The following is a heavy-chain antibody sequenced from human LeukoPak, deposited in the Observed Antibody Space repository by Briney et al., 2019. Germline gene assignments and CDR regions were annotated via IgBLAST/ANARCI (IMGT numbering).Heavy chain of an antibody. CDR2: ISGSGGST. CDR1: GFTFSSYA. D-gene: IGHD3-10*01. V-gene: IGHV3-23*01. J-gene: IGHJ5*02. Sequence: PGGSLRLSCAASGFTFSSYAMSWVRQAPGKGLEWVSAISGSGGSTYYADSVKGRFTISRDNSKNTLYLQMNSLRAEDTAVYYRAKDTDYYGSGSYSDPWGQGTLVTVSS. CDR3: AKDTDYYGSGSYSDP.